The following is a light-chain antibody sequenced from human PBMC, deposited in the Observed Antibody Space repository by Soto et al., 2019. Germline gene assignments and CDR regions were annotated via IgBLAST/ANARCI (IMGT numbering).Light chain of an antibody. CDR1: QSISSY. CDR3: QQSYSTPLT. J-gene: IGKJ1*01. Sequence: DIEMTQSPSSLSASVGDRVSITCLASQSISSYLNWYQQKPGKAPKLLIYAASSLQSGVPSRFSGSGSGTDFTLTISSLQPEDFATYYCQQSYSTPLTFCQGTKVDI. V-gene: IGKV1-39*01. CDR2: AAS.